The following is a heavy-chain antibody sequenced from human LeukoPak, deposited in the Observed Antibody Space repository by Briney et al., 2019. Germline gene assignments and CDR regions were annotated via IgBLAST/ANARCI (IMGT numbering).Heavy chain of an antibody. CDR2: IIPIFGTA. Sequence: ASVKVSCKASGGTFSSYAISWVRQAPGQGLEWMGGIIPIFGTANYAQKFQGRVTITADESTSTAYMELSSLRAEDTAVYYCAREGTGTYYYYYYYYMDVWGKGTTVTVSS. CDR1: GGTFSSYA. V-gene: IGHV1-69*13. D-gene: IGHD3-10*01. J-gene: IGHJ6*03. CDR3: AREGTGTYYYYYYYYMDV.